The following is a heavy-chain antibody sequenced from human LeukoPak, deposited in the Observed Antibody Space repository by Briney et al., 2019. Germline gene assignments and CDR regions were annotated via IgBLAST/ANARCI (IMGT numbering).Heavy chain of an antibody. CDR2: IIPILGIA. J-gene: IGHJ4*02. CDR1: GGTFSSYA. V-gene: IGHV1-69*04. CDR3: AREARRIQLWFDY. D-gene: IGHD5-18*01. Sequence: SVKVSCKASGGTFSSYAISWVRQAPGQGLEWMGRIIPILGIANYAQKFQGRVTITADKSTSTAYMELSSLRSEDTAMYYCAREARRIQLWFDYWGQGTLVTVSS.